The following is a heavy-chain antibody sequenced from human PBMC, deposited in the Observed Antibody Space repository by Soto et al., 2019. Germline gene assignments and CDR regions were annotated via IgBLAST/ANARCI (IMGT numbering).Heavy chain of an antibody. Sequence: SETLSLTCRVSTGSFNGYYWNWIRQSPGKGLEWIAFIYSSGSTNYNPSLKSRATISVDRSKNQVSLKLTSVTAADTAVYYCARGKRDSTSCLDVWGEGITVTVS. J-gene: IGHJ6*02. CDR3: ARGKRDSTSCLDV. D-gene: IGHD2-2*01. CDR2: IYSSGST. V-gene: IGHV4-59*01. CDR1: TGSFNGYY.